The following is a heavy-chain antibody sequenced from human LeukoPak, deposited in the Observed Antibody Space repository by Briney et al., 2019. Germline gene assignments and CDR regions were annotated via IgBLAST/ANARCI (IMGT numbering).Heavy chain of an antibody. CDR1: GGSISSGDHS. V-gene: IGHV4-30-2*01. D-gene: IGHD2-8*01. Sequence: SETLSLTCTVSGGSISSGDHSWSWIRQTPGKGLEWIGYIYHSRSTHYNPSLKSRVDISADRSRNRLSLRLSSVTAADTAVYYCARQHFFCTNGVCYYYGMDVWGQGTTVTVSS. CDR3: ARQHFFCTNGVCYYYGMDV. CDR2: IYHSRST. J-gene: IGHJ6*02.